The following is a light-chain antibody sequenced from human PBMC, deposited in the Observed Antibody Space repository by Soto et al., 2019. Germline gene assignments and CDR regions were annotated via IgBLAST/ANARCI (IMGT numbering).Light chain of an antibody. CDR2: EHN. CDR3: QSYDSYTVV. V-gene: IGLV6-57*04. CDR1: SGSIASNY. Sequence: NFMLTQPHCVSESPGKTVTISCTRSSGSIASNYVQWYQQRPGSAPTTVIYEHNQRPSGVPDRFSGSTDGSSNSASLTISGLQTEDEADYYCQSYDSYTVVFGGGTKVTVL. J-gene: IGLJ2*01.